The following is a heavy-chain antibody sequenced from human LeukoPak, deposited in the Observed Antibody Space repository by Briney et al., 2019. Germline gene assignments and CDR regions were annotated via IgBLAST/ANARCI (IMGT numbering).Heavy chain of an antibody. J-gene: IGHJ4*02. CDR3: VRGTGY. Sequence: GGSLRLSCSVSGFTFSTYVMHWVRQAPGKGLEYVSAICSNGDNTYYADSVKGRFTISRDNSKNTLYLQMSSLRADDTAVYYRVRGTGYWGQGTLVTVSS. CDR2: ICSNGDNT. V-gene: IGHV3-64D*06. CDR1: GFTFSTYV.